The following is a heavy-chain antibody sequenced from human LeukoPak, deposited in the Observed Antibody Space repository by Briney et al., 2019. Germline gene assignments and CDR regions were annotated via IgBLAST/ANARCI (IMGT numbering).Heavy chain of an antibody. D-gene: IGHD6-19*01. CDR3: ARGGAVAGLF. CDR1: GFTFSSNE. V-gene: IGHV3-48*03. CDR2: ISSSGNTV. Sequence: GGSLRLSCAVSGFTFSSNEMNWVRQAPGKGLEWVSYISSSGNTVYYPDSVKGRFTISRDNANNSLYLQMISLRGEDTAVYYCARGGAVAGLFWGQGTLVTVSS. J-gene: IGHJ4*02.